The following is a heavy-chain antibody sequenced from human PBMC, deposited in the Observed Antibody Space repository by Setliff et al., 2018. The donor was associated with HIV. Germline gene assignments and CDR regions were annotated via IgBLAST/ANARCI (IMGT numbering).Heavy chain of an antibody. CDR2: IYNSAST. CDR3: ARHPPSDY. CDR1: GVSISGHF. J-gene: IGHJ4*02. Sequence: LSLTCFVSGVSISGHFWGWIRQPPGKGLEWIGYIYNSASTSYNPSLKSRVTISVDTSKNQFSLKLSSVTAADTAVYYCARHPPSDYWGQGTLVTVSS. V-gene: IGHV4-59*08.